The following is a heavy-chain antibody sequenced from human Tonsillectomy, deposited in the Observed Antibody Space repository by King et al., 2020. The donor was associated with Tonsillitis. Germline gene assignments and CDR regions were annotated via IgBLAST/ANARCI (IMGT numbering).Heavy chain of an antibody. CDR3: ARGRPLVRGEHWLDS. J-gene: IGHJ5*01. D-gene: IGHD3-10*01. V-gene: IGHV5-51*01. CDR1: GYNFNNYW. CDR2: IYPGDSDT. Sequence: QLVQSGVEVKKPGESLKISCKGSGYNFNNYWIGWVRQMPGKGLEGMEIIYPGDSDTRYSPTFQGQVTISAYKSIRTAYLHWRSLKASDTAMYYCARGRPLVRGEHWLDSWGQGTLVTVSS.